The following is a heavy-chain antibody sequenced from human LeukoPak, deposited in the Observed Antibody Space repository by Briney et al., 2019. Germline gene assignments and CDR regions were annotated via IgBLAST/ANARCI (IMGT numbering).Heavy chain of an antibody. CDR1: GFTFSSYW. Sequence: VGSLRLSCAASGFTFSSYWMSWVRQAPGKGLEWVANIKQDGSGKYYVDSVKGRFTISRDNAKNSLYLQMNSLRAEDTAVYYCAREYSSSWYGDRPSGWFDPWGQGTLVTVSS. V-gene: IGHV3-7*01. D-gene: IGHD6-13*01. CDR2: IKQDGSGK. CDR3: AREYSSSWYGDRPSGWFDP. J-gene: IGHJ5*02.